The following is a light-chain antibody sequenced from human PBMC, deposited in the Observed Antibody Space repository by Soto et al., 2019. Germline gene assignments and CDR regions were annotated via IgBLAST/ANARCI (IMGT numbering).Light chain of an antibody. CDR3: NSYTSSSTPCG. CDR2: EVS. Sequence: QSVLTQPASVSGSPGQSITISCTGTSSDVGGYNSVSWYQQHPGKAPKLMIYEVSNRASGVSKRFSGSKSGNTASLTISGLQSDDEADYYCNSYTSSSTPCGFGTGTKLTVL. J-gene: IGLJ1*01. CDR1: SSDVGGYNS. V-gene: IGLV2-14*01.